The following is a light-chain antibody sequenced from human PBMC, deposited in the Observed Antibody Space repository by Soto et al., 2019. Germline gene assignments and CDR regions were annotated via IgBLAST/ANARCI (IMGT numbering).Light chain of an antibody. CDR3: QQYNSYWT. V-gene: IGKV1-9*01. CDR1: QGINSF. J-gene: IGKJ1*01. CDR2: GAS. Sequence: DIQLTQSPSFLSASVGDRVTITCRASQGINSFLAWYQQEPGKAPNLLIYGASTLQNGVPSRFSGSGSGTEFTLTISSLQPDDFATYYCQQYNSYWTFGQGTKV.